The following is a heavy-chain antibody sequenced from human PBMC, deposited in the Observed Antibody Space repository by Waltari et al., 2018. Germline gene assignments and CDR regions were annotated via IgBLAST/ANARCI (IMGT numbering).Heavy chain of an antibody. CDR2: IKQDGSEK. J-gene: IGHJ4*02. Sequence: EVQLVESGGGLVQPGGSRRRYCSGSAFPFTTHWMSWVRQAPGKGPEWVASIKQDGSEKYYVDSMKGRFTISRDNAKNSLSLQMDSLRAEDTAVYFCARGVTTVEYWGQGTLVTVSS. CDR1: AFPFTTHW. V-gene: IGHV3-7*04. D-gene: IGHD2-21*02. CDR3: ARGVTTVEY.